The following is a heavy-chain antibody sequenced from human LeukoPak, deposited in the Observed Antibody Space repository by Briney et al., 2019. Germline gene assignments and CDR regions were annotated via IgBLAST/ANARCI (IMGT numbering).Heavy chain of an antibody. CDR3: ARDWVGATTTDY. Sequence: FQGRVTFTRDTSTSTVYMELSSLRSEDTAVYYCARDWVGATTTDYWGQGTLVTVSS. J-gene: IGHJ4*02. V-gene: IGHV1-46*01. D-gene: IGHD1-26*01.